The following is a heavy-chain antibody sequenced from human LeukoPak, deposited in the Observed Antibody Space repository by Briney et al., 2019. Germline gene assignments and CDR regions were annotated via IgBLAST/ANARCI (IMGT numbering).Heavy chain of an antibody. V-gene: IGHV1-18*01. CDR1: GYTFTSYG. D-gene: IGHD3-3*01. CDR2: ISAYNGNT. Sequence: ASVKVSCKASGYTFTSYGIIWVRQAPGQGLEWMGWISAYNGNTNYAQKLQGRVTMTTDTSTSTAYMELRSLRSDDTAVYYCARNDFWSGYYSGGQAYYFDYWGQGTLVTVSS. J-gene: IGHJ4*02. CDR3: ARNDFWSGYYSGGQAYYFDY.